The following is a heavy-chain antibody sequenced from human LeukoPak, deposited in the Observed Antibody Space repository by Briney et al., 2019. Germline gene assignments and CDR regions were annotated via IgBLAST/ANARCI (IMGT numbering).Heavy chain of an antibody. J-gene: IGHJ5*02. Sequence: PGGSLRLSCXDXXFTFSRYWMHWVRQTPGKGLVWVSCISADGSVTRYADSVKGRFTISRDNTKSTLYLQMHSLRAEDTAVYYCATAGGDGSRMGFDPWGQGTLVTVSS. CDR1: XFTFSRYW. V-gene: IGHV3-74*01. D-gene: IGHD2-15*01. CDR2: ISADGSVT. CDR3: ATAGGDGSRMGFDP.